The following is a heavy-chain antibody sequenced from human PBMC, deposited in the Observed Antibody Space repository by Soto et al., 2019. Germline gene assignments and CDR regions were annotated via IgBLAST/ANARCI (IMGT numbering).Heavy chain of an antibody. CDR2: IYSGGST. CDR3: ARGIRSRGSQTGVAAAGMGSYYFDY. D-gene: IGHD6-13*01. CDR1: GFTVSSNY. J-gene: IGHJ4*02. V-gene: IGHV3-53*01. Sequence: GGSLRLSCAASGFTVSSNYMSWVRQAPGKGLEWVSVIYSGGSTYYADSVKGRFTISRDNSKNTLYLQMNSLRAEDTAVYYCARGIRSRGSQTGVAAAGMGSYYFDYWGQGTLVTVSS.